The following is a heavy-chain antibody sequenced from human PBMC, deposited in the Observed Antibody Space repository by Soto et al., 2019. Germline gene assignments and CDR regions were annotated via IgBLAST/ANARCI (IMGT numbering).Heavy chain of an antibody. J-gene: IGHJ6*02. V-gene: IGHV1-18*01. CDR2: ISAYNGNT. Sequence: ASVKVSCKASGYTFTSYGISWVRQAPGQGLEWMGWISAYNGNTNYAQKLQGRVTMTTDTSTSTAYMELRSLRSDDTAVYYCARYYYGSGSPTKGDYYGMDVWGQGXTVTVSS. CDR3: ARYYYGSGSPTKGDYYGMDV. CDR1: GYTFTSYG. D-gene: IGHD3-10*01.